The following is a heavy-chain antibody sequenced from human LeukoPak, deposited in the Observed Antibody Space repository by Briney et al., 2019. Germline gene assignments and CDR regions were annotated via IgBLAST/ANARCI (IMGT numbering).Heavy chain of an antibody. CDR2: IYPGDSDT. CDR3: ATTSLRVRGAFRDAFHI. V-gene: IGHV5-51*01. Sequence: GESLKISCKGSGYTFTSYWIGWVRQMPGEGLQWMGIIYPGDSDTRYSPSFQGQVTISADKSISTAYLQWSSLKASDTAMYYCATTSLRVRGAFRDAFHIWGQGTMVTVSS. J-gene: IGHJ3*02. D-gene: IGHD3-10*01. CDR1: GYTFTSYW.